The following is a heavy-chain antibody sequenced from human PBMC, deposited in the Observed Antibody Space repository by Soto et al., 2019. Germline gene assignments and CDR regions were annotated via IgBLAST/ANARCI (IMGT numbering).Heavy chain of an antibody. J-gene: IGHJ3*02. D-gene: IGHD4-17*01. CDR2: IYYSGST. Sequence: QLQLQESGPGLVKPSETLSLTCTVSGGSISSSSYYWGWIRQPPGKGLEWIGSIYYSGSTYYNPSLKSRVPISVDTSKNQFSLKLSSVTAADTAVYYCARRNGDLKVEMAFFDIWGQGTMVTVSS. V-gene: IGHV4-39*01. CDR1: GGSISSSSYY. CDR3: ARRNGDLKVEMAFFDI.